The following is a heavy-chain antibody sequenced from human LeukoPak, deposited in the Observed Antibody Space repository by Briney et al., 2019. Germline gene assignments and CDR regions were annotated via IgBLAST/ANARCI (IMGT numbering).Heavy chain of an antibody. CDR2: ISGSGGST. CDR3: AKDGSVDTADY. Sequence: PGGALILSFAAPGFTFSSYPRAWVRRAPGKGLGWVSAISGSGGSTYYEDSVKGRFTISRDNSKNTLYLQMNSLRAEDTDVYYCAKDGSVDTADYWGQGTLVTVSS. CDR1: GFTFSSYP. J-gene: IGHJ4*02. V-gene: IGHV3-23*01. D-gene: IGHD5-18*01.